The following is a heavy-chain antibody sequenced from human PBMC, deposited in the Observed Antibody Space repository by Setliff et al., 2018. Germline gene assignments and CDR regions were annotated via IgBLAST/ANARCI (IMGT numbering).Heavy chain of an antibody. V-gene: IGHV1-46*01. Sequence: ASVKVSCKATGYTLSRHYMHWVRQAPGQGLEWMGTINTGGGSASIVDQFQGRVTMTRDTSTSTGYMELNSLTSDDTAVYYCARAGLAAAGRKGVFDHWGQGTLVTVSS. CDR3: ARAGLAAAGRKGVFDH. CDR2: INTGGGSA. J-gene: IGHJ4*02. CDR1: GYTLSRHY. D-gene: IGHD6-25*01.